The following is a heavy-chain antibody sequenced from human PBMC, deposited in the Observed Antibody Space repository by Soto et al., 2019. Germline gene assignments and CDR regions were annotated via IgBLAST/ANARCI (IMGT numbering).Heavy chain of an antibody. D-gene: IGHD3-3*01. CDR1: GGSVSSGTYY. CDR3: ARDYRVSEISGVVNTYALDV. J-gene: IGHJ6*01. V-gene: IGHV4-61*01. CDR2: IHYSGST. Sequence: SGTLSLSCTVSGGSVSSGTYYWSWIRQPPGRGLEWIGYIHYSGSTTYNPSLKSRVPISLDTSKNQFSLKLSSVTAADTAVYYCARDYRVSEISGVVNTYALDVGGQG.